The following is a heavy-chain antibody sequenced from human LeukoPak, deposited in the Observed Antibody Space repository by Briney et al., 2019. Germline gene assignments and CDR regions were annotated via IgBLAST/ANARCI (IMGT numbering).Heavy chain of an antibody. Sequence: ASVKVSCKASGGTFSSYAISWVLQAPGPGLEWRGGIIPIFGTANYAQTFQGRVTITTDESTSTAYMELSSLRSEDTAVYYCARGQQLDLYYFDYWGQGTLVTVSS. CDR3: ARGQQLDLYYFDY. CDR1: GGTFSSYA. D-gene: IGHD6-13*01. J-gene: IGHJ4*02. V-gene: IGHV1-69*05. CDR2: IIPIFGTA.